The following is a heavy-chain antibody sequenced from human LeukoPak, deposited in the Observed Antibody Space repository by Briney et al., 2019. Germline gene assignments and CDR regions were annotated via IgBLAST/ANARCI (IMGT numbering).Heavy chain of an antibody. V-gene: IGHV3-23*01. D-gene: IGHD2-15*01. J-gene: IGHJ4*02. CDR3: AKAPQGSLRLPQKHKFDY. CDR1: GFTFSSYA. CDR2: ISGSGGST. Sequence: GGSLRLSCAASGFTFSSYAMSWVRQAPGKGLEWVSAISGSGGSTYYADSVKGRFTISRDNSKNTLYLQMNNLRAEDTAVYYCAKAPQGSLRLPQKHKFDYWGQGTLVTVSS.